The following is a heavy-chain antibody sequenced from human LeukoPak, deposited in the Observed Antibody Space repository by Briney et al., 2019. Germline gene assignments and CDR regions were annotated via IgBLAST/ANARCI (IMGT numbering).Heavy chain of an antibody. CDR2: ISYGGSDQ. V-gene: IGHV3-30*02. CDR3: AKDGTYYDFDY. J-gene: IGHJ4*02. D-gene: IGHD1-26*01. CDR1: GFTFSRRS. Sequence: GGSLRLSCAASGFTFSRRSMHWVRQAPGKGLEGVAFISYGGSDQYYGDSVKGRFTISRDNSKNTLYLQMNSLRAEDTAVYYCAKDGTYYDFDYWGQGTLVTVSS.